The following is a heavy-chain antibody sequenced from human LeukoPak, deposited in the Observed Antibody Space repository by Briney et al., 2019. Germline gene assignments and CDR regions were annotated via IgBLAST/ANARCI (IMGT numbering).Heavy chain of an antibody. CDR1: GFTFSSYA. D-gene: IGHD6-6*01. J-gene: IGHJ4*02. Sequence: GGSLRLSCAASGFTFSSYAMSWVRQAPGKVLEWVSAISGSGGSTYYADSVKGRFTISRDNSKNTLYLQMNSLRADDTAVYYCARDLDSSSSGYWGQGTLVTVSS. CDR3: ARDLDSSSSGY. CDR2: ISGSGGST. V-gene: IGHV3-23*01.